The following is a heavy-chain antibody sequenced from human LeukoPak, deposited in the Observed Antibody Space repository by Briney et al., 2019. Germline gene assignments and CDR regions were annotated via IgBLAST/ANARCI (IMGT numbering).Heavy chain of an antibody. CDR1: GGSISSGGYY. CDR3: ARSGSYYGSTSG. D-gene: IGHD3-10*01. CDR2: SFYSGST. J-gene: IGHJ4*02. V-gene: IGHV4-31*02. Sequence: SETLSLTCTVSGGSISSGGYYWSWIRQHPGKGLEWIGYSFYSGSTNYNPSLKSRVTISLDTSKNQFSLKLSSVTAADTAVYYCARSGSYYGSTSGWGQGTLVTVSP.